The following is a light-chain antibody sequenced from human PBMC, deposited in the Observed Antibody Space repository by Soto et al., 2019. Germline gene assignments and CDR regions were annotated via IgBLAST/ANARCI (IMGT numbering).Light chain of an antibody. V-gene: IGLV1-40*01. Sequence: QSVLTQPPSVSGAPGQRVTISCTGSSANLGAGYGVHWYRQLPGTAPKLLIYDNNNRPSGVPDRFSGSKSGTSASLAITGLQAEDEADYYCQSYDSSLSWVFGGGTKLTVL. CDR1: SANLGAGYG. CDR2: DNN. CDR3: QSYDSSLSWV. J-gene: IGLJ3*02.